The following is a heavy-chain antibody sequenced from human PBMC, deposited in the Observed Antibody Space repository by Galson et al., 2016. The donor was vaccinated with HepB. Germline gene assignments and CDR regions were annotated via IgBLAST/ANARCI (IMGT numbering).Heavy chain of an antibody. CDR1: GFSFSEYG. D-gene: IGHD4-17*01. J-gene: IGHJ4*02. CDR3: AKDGAYGDYENPEY. Sequence: SLRLSCAASGFSFSEYGMHWVRQGPGKGLQWVAAIWYDGTIKNYVDSVKGRFTISRDNSKKILYLQMNSLRAEDTAVYYCAKDGAYGDYENPEYWGQGTLVTVSS. V-gene: IGHV3-33*06. CDR2: IWYDGTIK.